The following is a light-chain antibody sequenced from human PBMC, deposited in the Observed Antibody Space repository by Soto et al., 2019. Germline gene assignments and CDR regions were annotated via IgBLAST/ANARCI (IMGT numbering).Light chain of an antibody. Sequence: QSVLTQPASVSGSPGQSITISCTGTSSDVGASNRVSWYQQHPGKAPKLMIYDVSNRPSGVSNRFSGSKSGNSASLTISGLQAWGGGEYYCRSYPTRTTLIFGGGTKVTVL. CDR1: SSDVGASNR. V-gene: IGLV2-14*03. CDR3: RSYPTRTTLI. CDR2: DVS. J-gene: IGLJ2*01.